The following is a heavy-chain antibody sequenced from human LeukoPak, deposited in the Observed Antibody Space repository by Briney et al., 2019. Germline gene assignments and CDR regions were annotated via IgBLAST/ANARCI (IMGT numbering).Heavy chain of an antibody. Sequence: ASVKVSCKASGYAFTGYYMHWVRQAPGQGLEWMGWINPNSGGTNYAQKFQGRVTMTRDTSISTAYMELSRLRSDDTAVYYCARDREGGGIAVGAAYYYYYMDVWRKGTTVTVSS. CDR1: GYAFTGYY. D-gene: IGHD6-19*01. CDR2: INPNSGGT. CDR3: ARDREGGGIAVGAAYYYYYMDV. J-gene: IGHJ6*03. V-gene: IGHV1-2*02.